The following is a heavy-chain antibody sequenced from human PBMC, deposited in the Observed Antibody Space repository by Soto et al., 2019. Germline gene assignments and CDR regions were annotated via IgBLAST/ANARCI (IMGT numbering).Heavy chain of an antibody. CDR2: ISYDGSNK. Sequence: GGSLRLSCAASGFTFSSYGMHWVRQAPGKGLEWVAVISYDGSNKYYADSVKGRFTISRDNSKNTLYLQMNSLRAEDTAVYYCAKDLYDFWSGYHNGDYYYYYYMDVWGKGTTVTVSS. CDR3: AKDLYDFWSGYHNGDYYYYYYMDV. J-gene: IGHJ6*03. D-gene: IGHD3-3*01. CDR1: GFTFSSYG. V-gene: IGHV3-30*18.